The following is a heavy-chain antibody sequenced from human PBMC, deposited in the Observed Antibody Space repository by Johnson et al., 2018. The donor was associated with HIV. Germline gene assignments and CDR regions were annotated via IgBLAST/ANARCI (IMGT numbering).Heavy chain of an antibody. CDR3: AKDGGGYGDYAYDAFDI. D-gene: IGHD4-17*01. V-gene: IGHV3-30*04. Sequence: QMQLVESGGGVVQPGRSLRLSCAASGFTFSSYAMHWVRQAPGKGLEWVTVISFAGVKTYYADSVKGRFTISRDNSKNTLYLQMNSLRAEDTAVYYCAKDGGGYGDYAYDAFDIWGQGTMVTVSS. CDR1: GFTFSSYA. J-gene: IGHJ3*02. CDR2: ISFAGVKT.